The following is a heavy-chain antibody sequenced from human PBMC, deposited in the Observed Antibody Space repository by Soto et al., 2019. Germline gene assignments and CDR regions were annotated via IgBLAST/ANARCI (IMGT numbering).Heavy chain of an antibody. J-gene: IGHJ6*02. D-gene: IGHD4-17*01. CDR3: ARVPGYVDYGSVYYYYGMDV. Sequence: QVQLVQSGAEVKKPGASVKVSCKASGYTFTSYGISWVRQAPGQGLEWMGWISAYNGNTNYAQKLQGRVTMTTDTSTSTAYMELRSLRSDDTAVYYCARVPGYVDYGSVYYYYGMDVWGQGTTVTVSS. V-gene: IGHV1-18*01. CDR1: GYTFTSYG. CDR2: ISAYNGNT.